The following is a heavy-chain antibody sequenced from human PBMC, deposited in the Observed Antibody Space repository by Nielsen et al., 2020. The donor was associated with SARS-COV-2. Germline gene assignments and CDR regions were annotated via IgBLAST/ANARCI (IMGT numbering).Heavy chain of an antibody. D-gene: IGHD6-13*01. CDR1: GFTFADYG. CDR2: INWNGGST. J-gene: IGHJ3*02. V-gene: IGHV3-20*04. CDR3: AKVAAAEPFDAFDI. Sequence: GGSLSLSCAASGFTFADYGMSWVRHAPGKGLDWVSGINWNGGSTGYADSVQGRFTISRDNAKNSLYLQMNSLRAEDTALYYCAKVAAAEPFDAFDIWGQGTMVTVSS.